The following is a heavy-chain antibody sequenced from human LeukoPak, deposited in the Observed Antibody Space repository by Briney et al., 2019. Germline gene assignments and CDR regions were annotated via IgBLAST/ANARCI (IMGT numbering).Heavy chain of an antibody. J-gene: IGHJ4*02. CDR2: IDTSDSYT. V-gene: IGHV5-10-1*01. Sequence: PGESLRISCKASGYSFTSYWIRWVRPMPGKGLEWGGRIDTSDSYTNYSPSFQGHVTISADKSISTAYLQWSSLKASDTAMYYCARHFSYYDILTGYFLDYWGQGTLVTVSS. CDR3: ARHFSYYDILTGYFLDY. D-gene: IGHD3-9*01. CDR1: GYSFTSYW.